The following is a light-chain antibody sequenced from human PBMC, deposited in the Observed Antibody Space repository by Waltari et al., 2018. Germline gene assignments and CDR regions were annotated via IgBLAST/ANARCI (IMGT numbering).Light chain of an antibody. CDR2: SDI. V-gene: IGLV1-44*01. CDR3: ATWDDTLRGPYVV. J-gene: IGLJ2*01. Sequence: QSVLTQPPSTSGTAGQGVTISCSGSDSNIGRNIVHWYQHLPGTAPKLLIYSDIQRPSGVPDRFSGSKSGTSASLAISGLQSEDDGVYYCATWDDTLRGPYVVFGGGTKLTVL. CDR1: DSNIGRNI.